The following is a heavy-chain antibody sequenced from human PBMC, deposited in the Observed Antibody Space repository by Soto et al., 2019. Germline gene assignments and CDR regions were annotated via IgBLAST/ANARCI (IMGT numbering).Heavy chain of an antibody. V-gene: IGHV1-2*04. CDR2: INPNSGGT. CDR1: GYTFTGYY. CDR3: ARARSSSWYDY. J-gene: IGHJ4*02. D-gene: IGHD6-13*01. Sequence: ASVKVSCKASGYTFTGYYMHWVRRAPGQGLEWMGWINPNSGGTNYAQKFQGWVTMTRDTSISTAYMELSRLRSDDTAVYYCARARSSSWYDYWGQGTLVTVSS.